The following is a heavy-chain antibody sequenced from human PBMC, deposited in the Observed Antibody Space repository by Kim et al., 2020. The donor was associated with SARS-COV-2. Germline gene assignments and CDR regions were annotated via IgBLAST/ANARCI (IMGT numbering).Heavy chain of an antibody. Sequence: ASVKVSCKVSGYTLTELSMHWVRQAPGKGLEWMGGFDPEDGETIYAQKFQGRVTMTEDTSTDTAYMELSSLRSEDTAVYYCATVHRGYYDSSDAFDIWGQGTMVTVSS. V-gene: IGHV1-24*01. CDR2: FDPEDGET. CDR3: ATVHRGYYDSSDAFDI. CDR1: GYTLTELS. D-gene: IGHD3-22*01. J-gene: IGHJ3*02.